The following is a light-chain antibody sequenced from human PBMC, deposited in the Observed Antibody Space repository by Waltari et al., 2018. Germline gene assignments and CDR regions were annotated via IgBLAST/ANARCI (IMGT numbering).Light chain of an antibody. CDR1: NSNIGAGYD. J-gene: IGLJ1*01. CDR2: ANN. V-gene: IGLV1-40*01. Sequence: QSVLTQPPSVSGAPGQRVTISCTGSNSNIGAGYDVHWYQQLPTKAPKLLIFANNNRTSGVPDRFSGSRSGPSASLAITGLQAEDEADYYCQSYESSLSHSVFGTGTKVSVL. CDR3: QSYESSLSHSV.